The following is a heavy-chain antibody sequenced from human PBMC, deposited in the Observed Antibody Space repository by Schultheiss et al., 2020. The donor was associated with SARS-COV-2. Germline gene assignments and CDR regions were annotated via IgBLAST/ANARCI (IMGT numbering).Heavy chain of an antibody. Sequence: GSLRLSCAASGFTFSSYSMNWVRQAPGKGLEWVSSISSSSSYIYYADSVKGRFTISRDNSKNTLYLQMNSLKTEDTAVYYCTRDPGFKGGQGTLVTVSS. D-gene: IGHD2-15*01. CDR3: TRDPGFK. J-gene: IGHJ4*02. V-gene: IGHV3-21*03. CDR2: ISSSSSYI. CDR1: GFTFSSYS.